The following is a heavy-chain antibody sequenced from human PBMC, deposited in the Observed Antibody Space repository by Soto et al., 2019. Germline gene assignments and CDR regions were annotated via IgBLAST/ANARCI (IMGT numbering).Heavy chain of an antibody. CDR1: GFTFSDYG. CDR2: IWYDGRNK. D-gene: IGHD6-19*01. Sequence: QVQLVESGGGVVQPGRSLRLSCAASGFTFSDYGMHWVRQAPGKGLEWVAGIWYDGRNKYYADSVKGRFTISRDNSKNSVYLQMNSLRAEDTAVYYGAKSIAVAPGWLDPWGQGTVVTVSS. CDR3: AKSIAVAPGWLDP. J-gene: IGHJ5*02. V-gene: IGHV3-33*06.